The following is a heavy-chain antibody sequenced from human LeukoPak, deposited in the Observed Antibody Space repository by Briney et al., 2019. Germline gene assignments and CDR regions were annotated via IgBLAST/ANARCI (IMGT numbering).Heavy chain of an antibody. CDR3: ARAVYYDSSGPDAFDI. D-gene: IGHD3-22*01. V-gene: IGHV4-34*01. Sequence: SETLSLTCAVYGGSFSGYYWSWIRQPPGKGLEWIGEINHSGSTNYNPSLKSRVTISVDTSKNQFSLKLSPVTAADTAVYYCARAVYYDSSGPDAFDIWGQGTMVTVSS. CDR1: GGSFSGYY. CDR2: INHSGST. J-gene: IGHJ3*02.